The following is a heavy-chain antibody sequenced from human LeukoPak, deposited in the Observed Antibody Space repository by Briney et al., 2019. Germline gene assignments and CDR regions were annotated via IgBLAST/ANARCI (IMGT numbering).Heavy chain of an antibody. CDR3: ASTRIPMLRGPFDP. D-gene: IGHD3-10*01. V-gene: IGHV1-24*01. CDR1: GYTLTELS. CDR2: FDPEEGEA. J-gene: IGHJ5*02. Sequence: ASVKVSCKVSGYTLTELSMHWVRQAPGKGLEWMGGFDPEEGEAIYAQIFQGRVTMTEDTSTDTAYMELSSLRSGDTAVYYCASTRIPMLRGPFDPWGQGTLVTVSS.